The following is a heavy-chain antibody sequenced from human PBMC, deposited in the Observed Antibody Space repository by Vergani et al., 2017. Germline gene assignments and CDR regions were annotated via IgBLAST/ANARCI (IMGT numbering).Heavy chain of an antibody. D-gene: IGHD6-19*01. V-gene: IGHV3-49*03. CDR3: AKVGLLGVAGTFGAFDI. J-gene: IGHJ3*02. Sequence: EVQLVESGGDLVQPGRSLRLSCTASGFTFGYYAMDWFRQAPGQGLEWVGGIRSKAYGQATIYAASVKGRFTISRDDSKSIAYLQMNNLLTEDTAMYYCAKVGLLGVAGTFGAFDIWGQGTMVTVSS. CDR1: GFTFGYYA. CDR2: IRSKAYGQAT.